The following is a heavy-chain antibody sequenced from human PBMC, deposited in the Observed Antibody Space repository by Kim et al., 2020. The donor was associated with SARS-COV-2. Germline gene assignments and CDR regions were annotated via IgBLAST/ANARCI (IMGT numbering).Heavy chain of an antibody. Sequence: GGSLRLSCAASGFTFSSYAMSWVRQAPGKGLEWVSAISGSGGSTYYADSVKGRFTISRDNSKNTLYLQMNSLRAEDTAVYYCAKAQLGPAAAGRSYFDYWGQGTLVTVSS. CDR1: GFTFSSYA. D-gene: IGHD6-13*01. J-gene: IGHJ4*02. V-gene: IGHV3-23*01. CDR2: ISGSGGST. CDR3: AKAQLGPAAAGRSYFDY.